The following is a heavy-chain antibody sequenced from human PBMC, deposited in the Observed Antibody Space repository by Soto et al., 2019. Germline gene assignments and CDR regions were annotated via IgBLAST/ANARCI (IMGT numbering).Heavy chain of an antibody. CDR1: GFSLNNYG. V-gene: IGHV3-33*01. CDR3: ARDRNSVFDY. D-gene: IGHD3-16*01. CDR2: ISHDGNYK. J-gene: IGHJ4*02. Sequence: QVQLVESGGGVVQPGRSLRLSCAAPGFSLNNYGMHWVRQAPGKGLEWVAVISHDGNYKDYADSVKGRFTISRDSSKNALYMQMASLRAEDTAVYYCARDRNSVFDYWGQGTLVTVSS.